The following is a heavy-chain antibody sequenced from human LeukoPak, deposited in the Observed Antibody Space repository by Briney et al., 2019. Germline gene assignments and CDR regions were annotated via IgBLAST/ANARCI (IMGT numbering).Heavy chain of an antibody. CDR2: IRYDGSNK. J-gene: IGHJ5*02. Sequence: GGSLRLSCAASGFTFSSYGMHWVRQAPGKGLEWVAFIRYDGSNKYYADSVKGRFTISRDNSKNTLYLQMNSLRAEDTAVYYCAKDVFGYQLLNWFDPWGQGTLVTVSS. CDR1: GFTFSSYG. CDR3: AKDVFGYQLLNWFDP. V-gene: IGHV3-30*02. D-gene: IGHD2-2*01.